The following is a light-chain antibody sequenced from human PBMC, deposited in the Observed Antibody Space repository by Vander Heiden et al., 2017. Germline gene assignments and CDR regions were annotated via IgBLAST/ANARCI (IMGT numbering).Light chain of an antibody. Sequence: QSALAPPASVSGSPGQSITISCTGTSSDVGAYKYVSWYQQHPGTAPKLIIYDVSKRPSGVSNRFSGSKSGYAASLTSSGLQAEDEADYYCSSYTSSRTWVFGGGTKLTVL. CDR3: SSYTSSRTWV. CDR2: DVS. V-gene: IGLV2-14*03. J-gene: IGLJ2*01. CDR1: SSDVGAYKY.